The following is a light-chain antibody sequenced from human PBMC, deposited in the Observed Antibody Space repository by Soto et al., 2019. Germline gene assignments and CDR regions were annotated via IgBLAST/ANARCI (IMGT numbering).Light chain of an antibody. V-gene: IGKV1-5*03. J-gene: IGKJ1*01. CDR3: QQYNRGVT. Sequence: DIHMTQSPATLSASVGVRVTITCRASQTVSPWLAWYQQKPGAAPHLLIYKVSNLESGVPSRFSGSGSGADFTLTINGLQPDDFATYYCQQYNRGVTFGPGTKVEIK. CDR1: QTVSPW. CDR2: KVS.